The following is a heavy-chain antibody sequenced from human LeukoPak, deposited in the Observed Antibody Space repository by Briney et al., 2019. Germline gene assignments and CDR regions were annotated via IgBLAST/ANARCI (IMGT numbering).Heavy chain of an antibody. Sequence: GRSLRLSCAASGFTFDDYAMHWVRQAPGKGLEWVSGISWNSGSIGYADSVKGRFTISRDNAKNSLYLQMNSLRAEDTALYYCAKDGDYGDYYPTREYYYYGMDVWGQGTTVTVSS. CDR3: AKDGDYGDYYPTREYYYYGMDV. J-gene: IGHJ6*02. CDR1: GFTFDDYA. D-gene: IGHD4-17*01. V-gene: IGHV3-9*01. CDR2: ISWNSGSI.